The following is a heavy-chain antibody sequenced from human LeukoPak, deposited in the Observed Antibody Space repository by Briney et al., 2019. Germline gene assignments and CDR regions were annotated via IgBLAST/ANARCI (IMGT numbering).Heavy chain of an antibody. D-gene: IGHD2-2*03. CDR3: ARVSWIVDY. Sequence: PSETLSLTCTVSGGSISSSSYYWGWIRQPPGKGLEWIGSIYHSGSTSYNPSLKSRVSISVDTSKKQFSLKLSSVTAADTAVYYCARVSWIVDYWGQGTLVTVSS. CDR1: GGSISSSSYY. J-gene: IGHJ4*02. CDR2: IYHSGST. V-gene: IGHV4-39*07.